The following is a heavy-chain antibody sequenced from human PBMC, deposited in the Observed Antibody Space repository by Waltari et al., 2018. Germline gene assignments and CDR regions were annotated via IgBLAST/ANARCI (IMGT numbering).Heavy chain of an antibody. CDR1: GFTFIPYA. CDR2: LLYSDGTT. CDR3: ANRGLDYGDQGKDY. Sequence: EVQLLESGGGSVQPGGSLRLSCAASGFTFIPYAMAWVRQAPGEGLEWVSLLYSDGTTYYADSVKGRFSVSRDNSKNTLYLQMNSLRVEDTAIYYCANRGLDYGDQGKDYWGQGTLVTVSS. J-gene: IGHJ4*02. V-gene: IGHV3-23*03. D-gene: IGHD4-17*01.